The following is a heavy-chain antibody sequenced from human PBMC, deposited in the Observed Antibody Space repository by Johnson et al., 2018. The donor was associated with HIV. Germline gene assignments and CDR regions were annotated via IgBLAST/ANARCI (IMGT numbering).Heavy chain of an antibody. V-gene: IGHV3-30*02. CDR2: IRYDGDIT. Sequence: VQLVESGGGVVQPGGSLRLSCAASGFTFSNYGMHWVRQAPGKGLEWVAFIRYDGDITYYVDSVKGRFTISRDNSKNTLYLQMNSLRTEDTAMYCCAKGHSSGYPKDAFDIWGQGTMVTVSS. CDR1: GFTFSNYG. CDR3: AKGHSSGYPKDAFDI. D-gene: IGHD3-22*01. J-gene: IGHJ3*02.